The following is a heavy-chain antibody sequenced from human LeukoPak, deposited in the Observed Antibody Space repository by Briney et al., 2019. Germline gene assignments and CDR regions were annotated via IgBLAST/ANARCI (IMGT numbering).Heavy chain of an antibody. CDR2: FDPDEGET. Sequence: ASLRVSCTVSVSTLTQLPIHWVRQAPGKRLEWRGGFDPDEGETVYAQMFQGRVTMTEDTSSDTASMDLSSLRSEDTAVYYCATGTSGSYYVGIVGPIDYWGKGTRVTVSS. J-gene: IGHJ4*02. V-gene: IGHV1-24*01. CDR1: VSTLTQLP. CDR3: ATGTSGSYYVGIVGPIDY. D-gene: IGHD1-26*01.